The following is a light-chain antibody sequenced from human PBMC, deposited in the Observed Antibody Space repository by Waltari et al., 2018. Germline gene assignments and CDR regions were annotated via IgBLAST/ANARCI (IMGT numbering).Light chain of an antibody. Sequence: VVFTQSQATLSLSLGERATLPCKASQGVSKFLAWFQQKPGQSPRLLVYDVSTRATGIPSRFSGSGPGPEFILTINSLEPEDFAVYYCQQYDRWPLTFGGGTKLEIK. J-gene: IGKJ4*01. CDR2: DVS. V-gene: IGKV3D-11*01. CDR3: QQYDRWPLT. CDR1: QGVSKF.